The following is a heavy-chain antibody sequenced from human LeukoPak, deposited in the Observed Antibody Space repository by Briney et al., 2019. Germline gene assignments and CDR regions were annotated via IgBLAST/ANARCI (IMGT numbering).Heavy chain of an antibody. CDR1: GFIFSDYA. V-gene: IGHV3-23*01. J-gene: IGHJ4*02. D-gene: IGHD3-10*01. CDR3: TKRGTGGSGSHMDS. CDR2: IHGRTGTT. Sequence: GGSQTLSCLASGFIFSDYAMNWLRQAPGKGLEWVATIHGRTGTTYYGDSVKGRFTISRDNSENTLYLQMDGLRVEDTALYYCTKRGTGGSGSHMDSWGQGSLVTVCS.